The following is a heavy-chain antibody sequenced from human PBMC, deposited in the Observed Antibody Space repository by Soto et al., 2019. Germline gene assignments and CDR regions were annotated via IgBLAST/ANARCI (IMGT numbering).Heavy chain of an antibody. J-gene: IGHJ5*02. CDR2: IYYTGNT. D-gene: IGHD3-22*01. Sequence: PSETLSLTCTVSGGSVSSDTHDWSWIRQPPGKGLEWIAYIYYTGNTYYNPSLKSRVTISMDTSKNQFSLKLSSVTAADTAVYYCARYYYDSSGYYYGWFDPWGQGTLVTVSS. V-gene: IGHV4-61*01. CDR3: ARYYYDSSGYYYGWFDP. CDR1: GGSVSSDTHD.